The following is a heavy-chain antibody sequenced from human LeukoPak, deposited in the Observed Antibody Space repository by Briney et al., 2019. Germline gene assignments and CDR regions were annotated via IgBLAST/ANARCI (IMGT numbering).Heavy chain of an antibody. D-gene: IGHD6-13*01. CDR2: ISYSGST. J-gene: IGHJ4*02. CDR1: GGSISSNY. Sequence: PSETLSLTCTVSGGSISSNYWSWIRQPPGKGLEWIGYISYSGSTNYNPSLKSRVTISVDTSKNQFSLKLTSVTAADTAVYYCARARVQLEIDYWGQGTLVTVSS. CDR3: ARARVQLEIDY. V-gene: IGHV4-59*01.